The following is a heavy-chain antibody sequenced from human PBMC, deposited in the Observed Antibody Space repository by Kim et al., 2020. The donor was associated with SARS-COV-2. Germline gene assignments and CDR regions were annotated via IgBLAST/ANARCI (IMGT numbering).Heavy chain of an antibody. V-gene: IGHV3-53*01. CDR2: IYSGGST. D-gene: IGHD5-12*01. CDR3: ARGDGYNVYYFDY. J-gene: IGHJ4*02. Sequence: GGSLRLSCAASGFTVSSNYMSWVRQAPGKGLEWVSVIYSGGSTYYADSVKGRFTISRDNSKNTLYLQMNSLRAEDTAVYYCARGDGYNVYYFDYWGQGTLVTVSS. CDR1: GFTVSSNY.